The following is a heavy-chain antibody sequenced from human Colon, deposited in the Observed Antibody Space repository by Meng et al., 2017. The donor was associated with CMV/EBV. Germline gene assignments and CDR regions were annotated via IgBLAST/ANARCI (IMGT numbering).Heavy chain of an antibody. CDR2: IREDGNKK. D-gene: IGHD3-9*01. V-gene: IGHV3-7*01. CDR3: ARSRNALVPYYDIPSL. J-gene: IGHJ6*02. Sequence: GGSLRLSCAASGFTFSSYAMSWVRQAPGKGLEWVANIREDGNKKYYVASLKGRFTISRDNAKNSLYLQVDSLRAEDTAVYYCARSRNALVPYYDIPSLWGQGTTVTVSS. CDR1: GFTFSSYA.